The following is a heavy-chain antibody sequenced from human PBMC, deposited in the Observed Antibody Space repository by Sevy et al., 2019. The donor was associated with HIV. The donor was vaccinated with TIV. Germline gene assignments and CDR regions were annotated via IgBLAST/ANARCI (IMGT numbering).Heavy chain of an antibody. CDR1: GFSFDSYG. J-gene: IGHJ6*03. CDR2: ISGSGTRT. CDR3: AKGGGGHYDPDEIGYYFYYYNMDV. V-gene: IGHV3-23*01. D-gene: IGHD3-22*01. Sequence: GGSLRLSCAVSGFSFDSYGMTWVRQAPGKGLEWVSGISGSGTRTYYADSVKGRFSISRDNSKNRLYLQMNSLRSEDTAIYNSAKGGGGHYDPDEIGYYFYYYNMDVWGKGTTVTVSS.